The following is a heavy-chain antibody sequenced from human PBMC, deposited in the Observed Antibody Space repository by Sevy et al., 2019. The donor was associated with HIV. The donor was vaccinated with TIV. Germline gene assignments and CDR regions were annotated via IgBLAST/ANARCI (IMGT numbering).Heavy chain of an antibody. CDR2: IYYSGST. CDR1: GGSISSSSYY. Sequence: SETLSLTCTVSGGSISSSSYYWGWIRQPPGKGLEWIGSIYYSGSTYYNPSLKSRVTISVDTSKNQFSLKLSSVTAAETAVYYCARQSRPSSGYYYVDWFDPWGQGTLVTVSS. D-gene: IGHD3-22*01. J-gene: IGHJ5*02. CDR3: ARQSRPSSGYYYVDWFDP. V-gene: IGHV4-39*01.